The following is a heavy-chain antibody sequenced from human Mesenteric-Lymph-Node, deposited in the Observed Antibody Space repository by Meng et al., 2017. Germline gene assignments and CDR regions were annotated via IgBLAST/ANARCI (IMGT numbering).Heavy chain of an antibody. CDR1: GFTFSSYS. CDR3: ARQDRGTRSSPDF. V-gene: IGHV3-21*01. J-gene: IGHJ4*02. D-gene: IGHD2-2*01. CDR2: ISSSSSYI. Sequence: GGSLRLSCAASGFTFSSYSMNWVRQTPGKGLEWVSSISSSSSYIYYADLVKGRFTISRDNAKNSLYLQMNSLRAEDTAVYYWARQDRGTRSSPDFWGRGTPVTVSS.